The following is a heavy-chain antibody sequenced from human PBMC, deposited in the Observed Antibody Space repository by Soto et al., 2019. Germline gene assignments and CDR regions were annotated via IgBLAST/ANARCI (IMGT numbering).Heavy chain of an antibody. Sequence: EVQLVESGEGLVQPGGSLRLSCAASGFTFRTYWMHWVRQSPGKGLVWVSRIDAAGSGTTYADAVEGRFTISRDNAKNTLYLQMNSLRAEDTAVYYCARDQTVTGPSTFDYCGQGTLVTVSS. D-gene: IGHD6-19*01. CDR2: IDAAGSGT. CDR1: GFTFRTYW. CDR3: ARDQTVTGPSTFDY. V-gene: IGHV3-74*03. J-gene: IGHJ4*02.